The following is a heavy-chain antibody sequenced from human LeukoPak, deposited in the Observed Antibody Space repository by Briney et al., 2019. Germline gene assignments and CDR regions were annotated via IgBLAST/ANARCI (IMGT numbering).Heavy chain of an antibody. J-gene: IGHJ4*02. D-gene: IGHD6-19*01. V-gene: IGHV3-7*01. Sequence: PGGSLRLSCAASGFTFSVSWMTWVRQAPGKGLEWVTIINEGGGLTFYVDSVKGRFSISRDNSKNSLSLQMSTLRVEDTAMYYCARVGRNGWDFDHWGQGTLVTVSS. CDR2: INEGGGLT. CDR1: GFTFSVSW. CDR3: ARVGRNGWDFDH.